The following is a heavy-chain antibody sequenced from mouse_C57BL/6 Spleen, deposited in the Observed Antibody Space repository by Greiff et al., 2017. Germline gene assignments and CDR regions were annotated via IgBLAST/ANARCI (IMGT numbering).Heavy chain of an antibody. CDR2: ISSGGDYI. CDR3: TRDAFYGNFYFDY. D-gene: IGHD2-10*01. V-gene: IGHV5-9-1*02. Sequence: EVHLVESGEGLVKPGGSLKLSCAASGFTFSSYAMSWVRQTPEKRLEWVAYISSGGDYIYYADTVKGRFTISRDNARNTLYLQMSSLKSEDTAMYYCTRDAFYGNFYFDYWGQGTTLTVSS. J-gene: IGHJ2*01. CDR1: GFTFSSYA.